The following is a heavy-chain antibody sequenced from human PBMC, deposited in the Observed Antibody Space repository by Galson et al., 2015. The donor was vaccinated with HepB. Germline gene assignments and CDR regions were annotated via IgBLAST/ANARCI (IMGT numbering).Heavy chain of an antibody. CDR3: VKDLGGAARPPSDY. CDR2: ISSNGGST. D-gene: IGHD6-6*01. J-gene: IGHJ4*02. CDR1: GFTFSSYA. Sequence: SLRLSCAASGFTFSSYAMHWVRQAPGKGLEYVSAISSNGGSTYYADSVKGRFTISRDNSKNTLYLQMSSLRAEDTAVYYCVKDLGGAARPPSDYWGQGTLVTVSS. V-gene: IGHV3-64D*06.